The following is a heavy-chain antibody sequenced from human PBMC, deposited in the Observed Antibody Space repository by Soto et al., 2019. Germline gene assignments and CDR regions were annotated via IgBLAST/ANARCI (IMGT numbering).Heavy chain of an antibody. CDR2: IISSGGST. D-gene: IGHD6-13*01. J-gene: IGHJ1*01. CDR3: AKAEGSSYGTAYSQR. CDR1: GFTFSTYA. Sequence: EVQLWESGGGLVQPGGSLRLYCAASGFTFSTYAMNWVRQAPGKGLEWVSLIISSGGSTYYADSVKGRFTISRDNPKNTLYLQMNSRRADDTAVYYCAKAEGSSYGTAYSQRWGQGTLVTVSS. V-gene: IGHV3-23*01.